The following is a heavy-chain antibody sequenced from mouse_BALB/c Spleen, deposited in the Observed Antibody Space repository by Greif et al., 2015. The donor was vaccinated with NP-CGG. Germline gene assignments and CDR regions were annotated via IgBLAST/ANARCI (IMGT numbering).Heavy chain of an antibody. Sequence: DVKVEESGGGLVKPGGSLKLSCAASGFTFSSYAMSWVRQSPEKRLEWVAEISSGGSYTYYPDTVTGRFTISRDNAKNTLYLEMSSLRSEGTAMYYWAREDYGSSWGFAYRGQGTLVTVSA. CDR2: ISSGGSYT. CDR3: AREDYGSSWGFAY. CDR1: GFTFSSYA. V-gene: IGHV5-9-4*01. D-gene: IGHD1-1*01. J-gene: IGHJ3*01.